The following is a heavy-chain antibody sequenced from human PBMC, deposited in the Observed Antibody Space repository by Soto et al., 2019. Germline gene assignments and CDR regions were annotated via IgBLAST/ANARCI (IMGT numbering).Heavy chain of an antibody. CDR2: IYKSATT. J-gene: IGHJ5*01. Sequence: SETLSLTCSVSGDSISTVDYFWAWIRQPPGQALEYIGYIYKSATTYYNPSFEGRVAISLDTSKSHFSLNVTSVTAADTAVYFCARGRYCLTGRCFPNWFDSWGQGTLVTV. CDR1: GDSISTVDYF. V-gene: IGHV4-30-4*01. D-gene: IGHD2-15*01. CDR3: ARGRYCLTGRCFPNWFDS.